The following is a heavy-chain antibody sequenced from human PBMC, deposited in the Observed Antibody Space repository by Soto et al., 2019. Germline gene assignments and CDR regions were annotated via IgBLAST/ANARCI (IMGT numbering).Heavy chain of an antibody. J-gene: IGHJ3*02. CDR3: ARLYCSASSCYSVGGFDI. CDR2: VWFDGGDK. Sequence: GGSLRLSCAASGSTFSTYGMHWVRQAPGKGLEWVALVWFDGGDKYSSDSVKGRFTISRDNSKNTLYLQMNSLRAEDTAVYYCARLYCSASSCYSVGGFDIWGQGTMVTVS. D-gene: IGHD2-15*01. V-gene: IGHV3-33*01. CDR1: GSTFSTYG.